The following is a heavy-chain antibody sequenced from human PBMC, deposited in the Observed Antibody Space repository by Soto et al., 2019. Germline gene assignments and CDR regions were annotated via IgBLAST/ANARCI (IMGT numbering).Heavy chain of an antibody. CDR2: INPKSGGT. D-gene: IGHD2-8*01. Sequence: ASVKVSCKSSGGIFTASAISWVRQAPGQGLEWLGRINPKSGGTSTAQKFQGWVTMTTDTSISTASMELTRLTSDDTAIYYCARGDSTDCSNGVCSFFYNHDMDVWGQGTTVTVSS. J-gene: IGHJ6*02. V-gene: IGHV1-2*04. CDR3: ARGDSTDCSNGVCSFFYNHDMDV. CDR1: GGIFTASA.